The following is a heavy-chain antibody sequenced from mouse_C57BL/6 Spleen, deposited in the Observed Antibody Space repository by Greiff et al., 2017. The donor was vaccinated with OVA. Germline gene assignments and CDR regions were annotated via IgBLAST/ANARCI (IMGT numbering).Heavy chain of an antibody. CDR3: ARWDYTAHYAMDY. J-gene: IGHJ4*01. V-gene: IGHV1-50*01. CDR1: GYTFTSYW. D-gene: IGHD2-4*01. Sequence: QVQLKESGAELVKPGASVKLSCKASGYTFTSYWMQWVKQRPGQGLEWIGEIDPSDSYTNYNQKFKGKATLTVDTSSSTAYMQLSSLTSEDSAVYYCARWDYTAHYAMDYWGQGTSVTVSS. CDR2: IDPSDSYT.